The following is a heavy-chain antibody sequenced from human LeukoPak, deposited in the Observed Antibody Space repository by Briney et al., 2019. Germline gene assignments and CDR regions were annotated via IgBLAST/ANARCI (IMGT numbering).Heavy chain of an antibody. CDR1: GYTFTSYD. CDR2: MNPNSGNT. D-gene: IGHD6-13*01. CDR3: ARMYRIAAAGTPGY. Sequence: EASVKVSCKASGYTFTSYDINWVRQAAGQGLEWMGWMNPNSGNTGYAQKFQGRVTITRNTSISTAYMELSSLRSEDTAVYYCARMYRIAAAGTPGYWGQGTLVTVSS. V-gene: IGHV1-8*03. J-gene: IGHJ4*02.